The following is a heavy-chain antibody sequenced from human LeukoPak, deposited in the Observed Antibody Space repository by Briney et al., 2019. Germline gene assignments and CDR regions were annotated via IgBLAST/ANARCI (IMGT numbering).Heavy chain of an antibody. J-gene: IGHJ4*02. CDR2: ISSSGSTI. CDR3: ARGATQIDY. CDR1: GFTFSSYE. V-gene: IGHV3-48*03. Sequence: GGSLRLSCAASGFTFSSYEMNWVRQAPGKGLEWVSYISSSGSTIYYADSVKGRFTISRDNAKNSLYLQMSSLRAEDTAVYYCARGATQIDYWGQGTLVTVSS. D-gene: IGHD1-26*01.